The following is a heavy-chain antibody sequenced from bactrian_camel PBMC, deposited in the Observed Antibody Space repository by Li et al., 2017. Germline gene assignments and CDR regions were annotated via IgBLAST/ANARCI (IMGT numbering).Heavy chain of an antibody. CDR2: INSGGGST. V-gene: IGHV3S31*01. CDR3: AEGGGNWLLEDY. Sequence: DVQLVESGGGLVQFGGSLRLSCAASGFSFSSSTMSWVRQAPGQGLEWVSSINSGGGSTYYAESVKGRFTISRDNAKNTLYLQLNSLKSEDTAMYYCAEGGGNWLLEDYWGQGTQVTVS. D-gene: IGHD1*01. CDR1: GFSFSSST. J-gene: IGHJ4*01.